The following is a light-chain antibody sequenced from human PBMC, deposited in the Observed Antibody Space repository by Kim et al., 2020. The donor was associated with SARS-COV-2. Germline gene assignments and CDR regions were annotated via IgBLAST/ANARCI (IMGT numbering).Light chain of an antibody. CDR1: VSDVGGYSH. CDR3: SSYTSTNTLV. CDR2: DVT. V-gene: IGLV2-14*04. Sequence: GQSINLSCTGSVSDVGGYSHVSWHQQYPGKAPNIMIYDVTKRPSGVSNRFSGSKSGNTASLIISGLQAEVEADYYCSSYTSTNTLVFGGGTQLTVL. J-gene: IGLJ2*01.